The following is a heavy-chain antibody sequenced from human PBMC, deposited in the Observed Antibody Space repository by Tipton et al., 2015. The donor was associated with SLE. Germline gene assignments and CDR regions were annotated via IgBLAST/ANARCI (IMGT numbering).Heavy chain of an antibody. Sequence: SLRLSCTASGFNFGNFAMTWVRQAPGKGLEWVSTIGQKGIYTHYTDSVRGRFTISRDNSNNTMVLQMNSLVAEDTATYYCVRENYWGCFDPWGQGALVTVSS. V-gene: IGHV3-23*01. J-gene: IGHJ5*02. D-gene: IGHD3-16*01. CDR3: VRENYWGCFDP. CDR2: IGQKGIYT. CDR1: GFNFGNFA.